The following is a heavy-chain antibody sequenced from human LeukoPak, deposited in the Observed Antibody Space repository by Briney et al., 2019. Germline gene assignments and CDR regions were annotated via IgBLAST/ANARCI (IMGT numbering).Heavy chain of an antibody. Sequence: ASVKVSCKASGYTFTGYYMHWVRQAPGQGLEWMGWINPNSGGTNYAQKFQGRVTMTRDTSISTAYMELSRLRSDDTAVYYCARMVRGAIPYWFDPWGQGTLVTVSS. D-gene: IGHD3-10*01. CDR2: INPNSGGT. CDR3: ARMVRGAIPYWFDP. V-gene: IGHV1-2*02. CDR1: GYTFTGYY. J-gene: IGHJ5*02.